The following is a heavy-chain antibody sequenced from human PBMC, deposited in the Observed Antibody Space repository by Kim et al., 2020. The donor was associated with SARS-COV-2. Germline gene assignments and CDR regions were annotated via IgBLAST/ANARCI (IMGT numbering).Heavy chain of an antibody. CDR2: IYYTGRS. J-gene: IGHJ4*02. CDR1: GGSINSVSYY. D-gene: IGHD1-1*01. Sequence: SETLSLTCTVSGGSINSVSYYWGWIRQPPGKGLESIANIYYTGRSYYNPSLRGRVTISVDTSKNQLSLSLRYVTAADTAVYYCARRGARGNDYFDYWGQG. CDR3: ARRGARGNDYFDY. V-gene: IGHV4-39*01.